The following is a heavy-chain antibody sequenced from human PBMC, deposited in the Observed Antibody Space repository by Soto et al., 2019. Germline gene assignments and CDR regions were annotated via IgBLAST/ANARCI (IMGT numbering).Heavy chain of an antibody. D-gene: IGHD3-22*01. CDR3: ARSDDSSGYYLTNNWFDP. CDR2: IYYSGST. Sequence: SSETLSLTCTVSGGSVSSGSYYWSWIRQPPGKGLEWIGYIYYSGSTNYNPSLKSRVTISVDTSKNQFSLKLSSVTAADTAVYYCARSDDSSGYYLTNNWFDPWGQGTLVTVSS. J-gene: IGHJ5*02. CDR1: GGSVSSGSYY. V-gene: IGHV4-61*01.